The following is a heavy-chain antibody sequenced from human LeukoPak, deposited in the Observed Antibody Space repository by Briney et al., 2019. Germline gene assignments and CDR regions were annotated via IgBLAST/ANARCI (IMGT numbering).Heavy chain of an antibody. CDR2: ISGSGGST. CDR3: ANYYGNRYYAPSD. CDR1: GFTFSSYA. V-gene: IGHV3-23*01. J-gene: IGHJ4*02. D-gene: IGHD2-2*01. Sequence: PGGSLRLSCAASGFTFSSYAMSWVRQAPAKVLEWVSAISGSGGSTYYADSVKGRFTISRDNSKNTLYLQMNSLRAEDTAVYYCANYYGNRYYAPSDWGQGTLVTVSS.